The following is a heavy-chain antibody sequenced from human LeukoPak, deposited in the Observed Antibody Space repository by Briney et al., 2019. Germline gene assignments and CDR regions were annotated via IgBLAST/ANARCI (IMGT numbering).Heavy chain of an antibody. D-gene: IGHD3-22*01. CDR1: GGTFSSYA. CDR2: IIPIFGTA. J-gene: IGHJ5*02. CDR3: ASQTVKYYDSSGYFIT. Sequence: SVTVSCKASGGTFSSYAISWVRQAPGQGLEWMGGIIPIFGTANYAQKFQGRVTITTDESTSTAYMELSSLRSEDTAVYYCASQTVKYYDSSGYFITWGQGTLVTVSS. V-gene: IGHV1-69*05.